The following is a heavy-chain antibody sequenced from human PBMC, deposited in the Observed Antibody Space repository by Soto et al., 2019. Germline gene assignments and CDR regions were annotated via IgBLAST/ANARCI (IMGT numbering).Heavy chain of an antibody. CDR1: GYTFTTHG. J-gene: IGHJ5*02. CDR3: AGRLGYCRSGTYYREWCDP. Sequence: QVQLVQSGAEVKKPGASVKVSCKASGYTFTTHGISWVRQVPGQGLEWMGWVRGDNGHTNYAQSLQGRVTMTTDTSTNTAYMELRSMRSDETAVYCCAGRLGYCRSGTYYREWCDPWGQGTLVTVSS. CDR2: VRGDNGHT. D-gene: IGHD1-26*01. V-gene: IGHV1-18*01.